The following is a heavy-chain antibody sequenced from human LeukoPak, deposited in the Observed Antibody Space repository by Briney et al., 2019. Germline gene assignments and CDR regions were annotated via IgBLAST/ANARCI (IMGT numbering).Heavy chain of an antibody. CDR1: GYTLTELS. CDR2: FDPEDGET. Sequence: ASVKVSCKVSGYTLTELSMHWVRQAPGKGLEWMGGFDPEDGETIYAQKFQGRVTMTEDTSTDTAYMELSSPRSEDTAVYYCATSGYSSGWYDRHWGQGTLVTVSS. CDR3: ATSGYSSGWYDRH. D-gene: IGHD6-19*01. J-gene: IGHJ4*02. V-gene: IGHV1-24*01.